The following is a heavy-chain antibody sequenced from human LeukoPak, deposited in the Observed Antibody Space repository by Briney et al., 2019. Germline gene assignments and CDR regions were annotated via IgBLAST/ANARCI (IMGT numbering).Heavy chain of an antibody. CDR1: GGSISSGGHY. D-gene: IGHD5-18*01. Sequence: PSQTLSLTCTVSGGSISSGGHYWSWVRQPQGKGLEWIGHIFYGGSTLYNPSLMTRLTISEDTSNNQFSLRLTSLTAADTAVYFCARGRGYGYGIDYWGQGTLVTVSS. CDR3: ARGRGYGYGIDY. CDR2: IFYGGST. J-gene: IGHJ4*02. V-gene: IGHV4-30-4*01.